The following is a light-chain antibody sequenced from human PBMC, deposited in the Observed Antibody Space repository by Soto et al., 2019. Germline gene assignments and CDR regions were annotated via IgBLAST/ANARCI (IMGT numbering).Light chain of an antibody. Sequence: DIQMTQSPSTLSASVGDRVTITCRASQSVTNWLAWNQQKPGKAPNLLIYDASRLQSGIPSRFSGSGSGTEFTLTISSLQPDDFATYYCQQYTTYPYTFGQGNKLEIK. CDR3: QQYTTYPYT. CDR1: QSVTNW. CDR2: DAS. J-gene: IGKJ2*01. V-gene: IGKV1-5*01.